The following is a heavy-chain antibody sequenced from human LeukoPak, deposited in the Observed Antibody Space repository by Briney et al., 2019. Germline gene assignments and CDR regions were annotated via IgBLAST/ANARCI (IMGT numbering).Heavy chain of an antibody. CDR1: GGSISSGSYY. J-gene: IGHJ6*03. Sequence: SETLSLTCTVSGGSISSGSYYWGRIRQPPGKGLEWIGSIYYSGSTYYNPSLKSRVTISVDRSKNQFSLKLSSVTVADTAVYYCARGPYYYMDVWGKGTTVTVSS. CDR3: ARGPYYYMDV. V-gene: IGHV4-39*07. CDR2: IYYSGST.